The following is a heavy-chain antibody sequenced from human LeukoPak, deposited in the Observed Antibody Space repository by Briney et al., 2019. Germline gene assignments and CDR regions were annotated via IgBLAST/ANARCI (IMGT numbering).Heavy chain of an antibody. V-gene: IGHV1-8*01. D-gene: IGHD7-27*01. CDR3: VRTPPNWGADY. CDR2: MSPNSGIT. Sequence: ASVKVSCKASGYTFTSYDINWVRQATGQGLEWMGWMSPNSGITGYAQKFQGRVTMTRNTAISTAYMELSSLRSEDTAVYYCVRTPPNWGADYWGQGTLVTVSP. CDR1: GYTFTSYD. J-gene: IGHJ4*02.